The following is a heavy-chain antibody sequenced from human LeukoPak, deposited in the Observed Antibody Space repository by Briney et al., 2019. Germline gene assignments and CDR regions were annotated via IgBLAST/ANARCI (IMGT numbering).Heavy chain of an antibody. CDR3: ATYHWMSNIAWWFDP. D-gene: IGHD1-20*01. Sequence: ASVKVSCKASGYTITNDYMRWVRHAPGQGLEWMGEINPRGTDTSYAQKVQGRITMSKDTSTSTVYMEQSGLRSEDTAFYCYATYHWMSNIAWWFDPWGQRTLVTVSS. V-gene: IGHV1-46*01. CDR1: GYTITNDY. J-gene: IGHJ5*02. CDR2: INPRGTDT.